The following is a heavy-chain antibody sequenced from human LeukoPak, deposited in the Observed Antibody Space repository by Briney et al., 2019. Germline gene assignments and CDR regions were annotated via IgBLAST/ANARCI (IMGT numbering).Heavy chain of an antibody. V-gene: IGHV1-69*04. D-gene: IGHD4-17*01. J-gene: IGHJ4*02. Sequence: ASVKVSCKASGGTFSSYAISWVRQAPGQGLEWMGRIIPILGIANYAQKFQGRVTITTDKSTSTAYMELSSLRSEDTAVYYCPRDLEHGDYERWGQGTLVTVSS. CDR3: PRDLEHGDYER. CDR1: GGTFSSYA. CDR2: IIPILGIA.